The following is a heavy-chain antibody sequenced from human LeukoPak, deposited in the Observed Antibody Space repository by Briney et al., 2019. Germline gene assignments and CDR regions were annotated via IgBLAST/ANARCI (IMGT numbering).Heavy chain of an antibody. J-gene: IGHJ3*02. V-gene: IGHV1-18*01. CDR2: INAYNGNT. D-gene: IGHD6-13*01. CDR1: GYTFTSYG. Sequence: ASVKVSCKASGYTFTSYGISWVRQAPGQGLEWMGWINAYNGNTNYAQKLQGRVTMNTDTSTSTAYMELRSLRSDDTAVYYCARGRAAAGTSHAFDIWGQGTMVTVSS. CDR3: ARGRAAAGTSHAFDI.